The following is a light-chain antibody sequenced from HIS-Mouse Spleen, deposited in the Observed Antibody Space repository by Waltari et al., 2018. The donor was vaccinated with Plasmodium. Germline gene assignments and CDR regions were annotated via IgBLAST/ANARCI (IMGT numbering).Light chain of an antibody. CDR1: ALPNQY. CDR2: KDS. CDR3: QSADSSGTYVV. Sequence: SYELTQPPSVSVSPGQTARHTCSGDALPNQYAYWYQQKPGQAPVLVIYKDSERPSGIPGRFSGSSSGTTVTLTISGVQAEDEADYYCQSADSSGTYVVFGGGTKLTVL. J-gene: IGLJ2*01. V-gene: IGLV3-25*03.